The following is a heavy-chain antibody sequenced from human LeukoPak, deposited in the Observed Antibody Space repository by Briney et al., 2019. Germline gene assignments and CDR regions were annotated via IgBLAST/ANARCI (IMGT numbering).Heavy chain of an antibody. CDR1: EFTFSDYY. V-gene: IGHV3-11*01. D-gene: IGHD2-15*01. CDR2: ISGTGNTI. J-gene: IGHJ4*02. CDR3: ARGGKYGCSGGSCYSDY. Sequence: GGSLRLSCAASEFTFSDYYMSWIRQAPGKGLEWVSYISGTGNTIYYTDSVKGRFTISRDNAKNSLFLQMNSLRADDTAVYYCARGGKYGCSGGSCYSDYWGQGTLVTVSA.